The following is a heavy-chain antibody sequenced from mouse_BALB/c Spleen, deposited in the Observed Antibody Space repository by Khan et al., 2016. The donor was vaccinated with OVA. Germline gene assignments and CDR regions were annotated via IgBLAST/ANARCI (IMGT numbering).Heavy chain of an antibody. CDR1: GYSITSDYA. CDR2: INYSGST. D-gene: IGHD2-3*01. CDR3: ARDGSRYNYAMDY. V-gene: IGHV3-2*02. Sequence: DVQLQESGPGLVNPSQSLSLTCTVTGYSITSDYAWNWIRQFPGNKLEWMGYINYSGSTNYNPALKSRISITRDTSKNQFFLQLNSVTTEDTATYDCARDGSRYNYAMDYWGQGTSVTVSS. J-gene: IGHJ4*01.